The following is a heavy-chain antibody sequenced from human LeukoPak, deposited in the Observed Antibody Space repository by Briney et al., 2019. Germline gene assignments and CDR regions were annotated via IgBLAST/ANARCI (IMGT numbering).Heavy chain of an antibody. V-gene: IGHV4-59*01. J-gene: IGHJ3*02. D-gene: IGHD3-22*01. CDR3: ARCRSYDSSGYCDAVDI. CDR2: IYKSGST. Sequence: PSETLSLTCTVSGDSISSYYWSWIRQPPGKGLEWIGYIYKSGSTNYTPSLKSRVTISVDTSKNQFSLKLSSVTAADTAVYYCARCRSYDSSGYCDAVDIWGQGTMVIVSS. CDR1: GDSISSYY.